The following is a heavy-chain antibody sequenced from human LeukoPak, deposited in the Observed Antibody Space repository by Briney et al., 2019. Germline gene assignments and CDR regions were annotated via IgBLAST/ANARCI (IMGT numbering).Heavy chain of an antibody. J-gene: IGHJ4*02. V-gene: IGHV4-59*01. Sequence: SETLSLTCTVSGGSISSYYWSWIRQPPGKGLEWIGYIYYSGSTNYNPSLKSRVTISVDTSKNQFSLKLSSVTAADTAVYYCARYYYDSSGYYEYYFDYWGQGTLVTVPS. CDR3: ARYYYDSSGYYEYYFDY. CDR2: IYYSGST. CDR1: GGSISSYY. D-gene: IGHD3-22*01.